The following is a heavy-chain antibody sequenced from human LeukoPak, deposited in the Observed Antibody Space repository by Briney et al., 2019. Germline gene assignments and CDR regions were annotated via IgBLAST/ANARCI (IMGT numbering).Heavy chain of an antibody. J-gene: IGHJ4*02. CDR2: INHSGST. CDR3: ARGEVGATGDIPYYFDY. D-gene: IGHD1-26*01. V-gene: IGHV4-34*01. CDR1: GGSFSGYY. Sequence: PSETLSLTCAVYGGSFSGYYWSWIRQPPGKGLEWIGEINHSGSTNYNPSLKSRVTISVDTSKNQFSLKLGSVTAADTAVYYCARGEVGATGDIPYYFDYWGQGTLVTVSS.